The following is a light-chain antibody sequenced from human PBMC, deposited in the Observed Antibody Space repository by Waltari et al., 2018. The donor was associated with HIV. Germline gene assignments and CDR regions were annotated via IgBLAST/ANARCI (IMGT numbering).Light chain of an antibody. CDR2: GAS. CDR1: QSLPSNY. Sequence: TQSPGTLSLSPGEGATLSCRASQSLPSNYLAWYLHKPGQAPRLLIYGASFRATGIPDRFSGSGSGTDFTLTISRLEPEDFATYFCQQYGSSATFGPGTKVDI. CDR3: QQYGSSAT. J-gene: IGKJ3*01. V-gene: IGKV3-20*01.